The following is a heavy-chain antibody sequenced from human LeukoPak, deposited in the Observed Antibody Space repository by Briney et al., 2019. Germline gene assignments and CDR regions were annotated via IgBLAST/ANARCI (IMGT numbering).Heavy chain of an antibody. CDR2: ISGSGGRT. D-gene: IGHD3-22*01. V-gene: IGHV3-23*01. CDR3: AAKYYYDSSGHHDAFDI. Sequence: GGSLRLSCAASGFTFSSYAMSWVRQAPGKGLEWVSAISGSGGRTYYADSVKGRFTISRDNSKNTLYLQMNSLRAEDTAVYYCAAKYYYDSSGHHDAFDIWGQGTMVTVSS. CDR1: GFTFSSYA. J-gene: IGHJ3*02.